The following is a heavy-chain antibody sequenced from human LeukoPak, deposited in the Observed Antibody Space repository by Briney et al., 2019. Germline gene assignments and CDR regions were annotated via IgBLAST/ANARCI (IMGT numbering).Heavy chain of an antibody. J-gene: IGHJ4*02. CDR1: GFTVSSNC. V-gene: IGHV3-53*01. CDR3: ANLPRGAY. Sequence: GGSLRLSCAASGFTVSSNCMTWVRQAPGKGLEWVSIIYSSGSTYYADSLKGRFTMSRDNSKNIVYLQINSLRADDTAVYYCANLPRGAYWGQGTLVTVSS. D-gene: IGHD3-10*01. CDR2: IYSSGST.